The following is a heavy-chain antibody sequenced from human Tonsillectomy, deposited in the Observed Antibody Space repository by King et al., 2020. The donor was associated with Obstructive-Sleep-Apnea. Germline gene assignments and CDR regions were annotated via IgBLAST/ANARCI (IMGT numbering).Heavy chain of an antibody. V-gene: IGHV3-48*04. Sequence: QLVQSGGGLVQPGGSLRLSCAASGFTFSSYSMNWVRQAPGKGLEWVSYISIRSSTIYYADSVKGRFTISRDNAKNSLYLQMNRLRAEDTAVYYCARVNRRDSLTGYYRWGQGTMVTVSS. CDR3: ARVNRRDSLTGYYR. J-gene: IGHJ4*02. CDR1: GFTFSSYS. D-gene: IGHD3-9*01. CDR2: ISIRSSTI.